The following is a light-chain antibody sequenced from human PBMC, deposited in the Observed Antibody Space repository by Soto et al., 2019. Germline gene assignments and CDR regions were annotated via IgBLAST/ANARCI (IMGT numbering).Light chain of an antibody. CDR3: HQYNDWPSGA. J-gene: IGKJ1*01. CDR1: QNINRN. V-gene: IGKV3-15*01. Sequence: VMTQSPATLSVSPGEGATLSCRASQNINRNLAWYQQKPGLAPRLLIFDASTRATGVPARFRGTGSGTEFTLTISGLQSEDSALYYCHQYNDWPSGAFGRGTKVEI. CDR2: DAS.